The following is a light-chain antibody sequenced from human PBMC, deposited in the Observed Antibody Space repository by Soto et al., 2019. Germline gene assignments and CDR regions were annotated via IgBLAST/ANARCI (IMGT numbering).Light chain of an antibody. V-gene: IGKV1D-13*01. CDR1: QGISSA. CDR3: QQLNDYPIT. Sequence: AIQLTQSPSSLSASVGDRVTITCRASQGISSALAWYQQKPGKXPKLLIYDASSLESGVPSRFSGSGSGTDFTLTISSLQPEDVATYDGQQLNDYPITFGQGTRLEIK. J-gene: IGKJ5*01. CDR2: DAS.